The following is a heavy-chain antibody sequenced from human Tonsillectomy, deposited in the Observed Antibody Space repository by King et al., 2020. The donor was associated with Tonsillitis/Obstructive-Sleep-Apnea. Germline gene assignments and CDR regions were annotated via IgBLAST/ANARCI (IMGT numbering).Heavy chain of an antibody. CDR1: GYTFTGYY. Sequence: VQLVESGAEVKKPGASVKVSCTASGYTFTGYYMHWVRQAPGQGLEWMGWINPNSGGTNYAQKFQGRVTMTRDTSISTAYMELSRLRSDDTAVYYCARGDTYYYASSDPPWDNWFDPWGQGTLVTVSS. CDR2: INPNSGGT. CDR3: ARGDTYYYASSDPPWDNWFDP. J-gene: IGHJ5*02. V-gene: IGHV1-2*02. D-gene: IGHD3-22*01.